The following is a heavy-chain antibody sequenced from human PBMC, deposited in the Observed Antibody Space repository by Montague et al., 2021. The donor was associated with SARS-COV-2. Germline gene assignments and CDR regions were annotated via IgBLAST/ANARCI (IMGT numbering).Heavy chain of an antibody. CDR1: GFTVSSNY. J-gene: IGHJ3*01. D-gene: IGHD4-11*01. V-gene: IGHV3-66*01. CDR2: IYSDVST. Sequence: SLRLSCPASGFTVSSNYMSWVRQAPGKGLEWVSVIYSDVSTYYADSVKGRFTISRGNSKNTLYLRAEDTAVYYCARVVTYAFDVWGQGTMVTVSS. CDR3: ARVVTYAFDV.